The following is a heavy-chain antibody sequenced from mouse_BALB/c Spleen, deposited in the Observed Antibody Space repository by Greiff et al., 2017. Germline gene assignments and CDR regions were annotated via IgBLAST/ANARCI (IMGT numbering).Heavy chain of an antibody. Sequence: VQLQQSGAELVRPGTSVKISCKASGYTFTNYWLGWVKQRPGHGLEWIGDIYPGGGYTNYNEKFKGKATLTADTSSSTAYMQLSSLTSEDSAVYFCAREGGKGYAMDYWGQGTSVTVSS. CDR1: GYTFTNYW. CDR2: IYPGGGYT. D-gene: IGHD1-3*01. V-gene: IGHV1-63*02. J-gene: IGHJ4*01. CDR3: AREGGKGYAMDY.